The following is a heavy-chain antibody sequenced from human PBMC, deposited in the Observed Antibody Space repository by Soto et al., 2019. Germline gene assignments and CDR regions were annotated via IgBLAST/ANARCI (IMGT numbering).Heavy chain of an antibody. Sequence: LSLTCTVSGGSISSSSYYWGWIRQPPGKGLEWIGSMYYSGNTYYNPSLKSRVTISVDTSKNQFSLKLNSVTAADTALYFCSGGKGGWFDPWGQGTLVTV. J-gene: IGHJ5*02. D-gene: IGHD2-15*01. CDR2: MYYSGNT. CDR3: SGGKGGWFDP. CDR1: GGSISSSSYY. V-gene: IGHV4-39*01.